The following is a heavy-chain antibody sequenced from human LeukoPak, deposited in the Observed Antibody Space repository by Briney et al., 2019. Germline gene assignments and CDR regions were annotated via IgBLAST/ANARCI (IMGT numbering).Heavy chain of an antibody. CDR3: AKGDG. D-gene: IGHD2-21*01. V-gene: IGHV3-30*02. Sequence: GGSLRLSCAASGFIFTNFGIHWVRQAPGKGLEWVAYIRNDRRKDGCNECYAASVKGRFTISRDNSKNTVYLQMNSLRLEDTAIYYCAKGDGWGQGTLVIVSS. CDR2: IRNDRRKDGCNE. J-gene: IGHJ4*02. CDR1: GFIFTNFG.